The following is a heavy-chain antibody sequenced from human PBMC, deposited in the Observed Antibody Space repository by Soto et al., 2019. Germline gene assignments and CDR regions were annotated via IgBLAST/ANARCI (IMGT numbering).Heavy chain of an antibody. D-gene: IGHD3-22*01. CDR2: IKQDGSGK. CDR1: GFTFSSYW. CDR3: ARGTYYYDSSGYYSAY. V-gene: IGHV3-7*05. J-gene: IGHJ4*02. Sequence: GGSLRLSCAASGFTFSSYWMSWVRQAPGKGLEWVANIKQDGSGKYYVDSVKGRFTISRDNAKNSLYLQMNSLRAEDTAVYYCARGTYYYDSSGYYSAYWGQGTLVTVSS.